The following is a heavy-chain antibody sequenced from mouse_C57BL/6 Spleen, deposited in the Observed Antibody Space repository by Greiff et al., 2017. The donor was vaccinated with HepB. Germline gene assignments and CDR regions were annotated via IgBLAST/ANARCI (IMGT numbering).Heavy chain of an antibody. Sequence: QVQLQQPGTELVKPGASVKLSCKASGYTFTSYWMHWVKQRPGQGLEWIGNINPSNGGTNYNEKFKSKATLTVDKSSSTAYMQLSSLTSEDAAVYWCAGGGGGNWGYFDGWGTGTTVTVSS. CDR1: GYTFTSYW. D-gene: IGHD4-1*01. J-gene: IGHJ1*03. CDR2: INPSNGGT. V-gene: IGHV1-53*01. CDR3: AGGGGGNWGYFDG.